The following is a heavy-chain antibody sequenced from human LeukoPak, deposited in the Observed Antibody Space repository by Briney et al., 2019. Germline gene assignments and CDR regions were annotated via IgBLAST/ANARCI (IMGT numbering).Heavy chain of an antibody. CDR1: GGSISSYY. J-gene: IGHJ5*02. D-gene: IGHD6-19*01. CDR2: IYYSGST. Sequence: ASETLSLTCTVSGGSISSYYWSWIRQPPGKGLEWIGYIYYSGSTNYNPSLKSRVTISVDTSKNQFSLKLSSVTAADTAVYYCVRDSSGRYRWFDPWGQGTLVTVSS. V-gene: IGHV4-59*01. CDR3: VRDSSGRYRWFDP.